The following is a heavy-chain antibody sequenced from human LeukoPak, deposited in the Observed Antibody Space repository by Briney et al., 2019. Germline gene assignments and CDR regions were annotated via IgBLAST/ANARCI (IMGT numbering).Heavy chain of an antibody. V-gene: IGHV4-39*01. J-gene: IGHJ4*02. D-gene: IGHD5-12*01. CDR2: IYYSGST. CDR1: GGSISSSSYY. Sequence: SETLSLTCTVSGGSISSSSYYWGWIRQPPGTGLEWIGSIYYSGSTYYNPSLKSRVTISVDTSKNQFSLKLSSVTAADTAVYYCARRPLSGYDFDYWGQGTLVTVSS. CDR3: ARRPLSGYDFDY.